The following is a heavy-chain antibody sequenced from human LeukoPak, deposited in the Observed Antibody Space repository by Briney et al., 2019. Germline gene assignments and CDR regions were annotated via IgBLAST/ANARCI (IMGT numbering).Heavy chain of an antibody. Sequence: GGSLRLSCAASGFTFDDYAMHWVRQAPGKGLEWVSLINGDGGSTYYADSVKGRFTISRDNSKSSLYLQMNSLRTEDTALYYCAKTIVVVPAAASDLYYYYGMDVWGQGTTVTVSS. J-gene: IGHJ6*02. CDR1: GFTFDDYA. CDR3: AKTIVVVPAAASDLYYYYGMDV. V-gene: IGHV3-43*02. D-gene: IGHD2-2*01. CDR2: INGDGGST.